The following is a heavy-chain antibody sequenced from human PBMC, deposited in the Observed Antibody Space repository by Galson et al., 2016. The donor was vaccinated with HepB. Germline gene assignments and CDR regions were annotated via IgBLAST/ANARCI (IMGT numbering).Heavy chain of an antibody. Sequence: SETLSLTCTVSGGSINNYYWSWIRQPPGKGLEWIGYIYYSGSTNYNPSLKSRVTISVDTSKNQFSLKLSSVTAADTAVYYCARDGGHCSSTRCYYNRYYGMDVWGRGTTVIVSS. V-gene: IGHV4-59*01. J-gene: IGHJ6*02. CDR1: GGSINNYY. CDR3: ARDGGHCSSTRCYYNRYYGMDV. CDR2: IYYSGST. D-gene: IGHD2-2*01.